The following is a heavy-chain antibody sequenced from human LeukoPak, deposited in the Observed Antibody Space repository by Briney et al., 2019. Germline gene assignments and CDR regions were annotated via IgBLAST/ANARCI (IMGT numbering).Heavy chain of an antibody. CDR2: ISYDGSNK. V-gene: IGHV3-30*04. CDR3: AKDVKWFGIEGDAFDI. J-gene: IGHJ3*02. Sequence: PGGSLRLSCAASGFTFSTYAIHWVRQAPGKGLEWVAVISYDGSNKYYADSVKGRFTISRDNSKNTLYLQMNSLRAEDAAVYYCAKDVKWFGIEGDAFDIWGQGTMVTVSS. CDR1: GFTFSTYA. D-gene: IGHD3-10*01.